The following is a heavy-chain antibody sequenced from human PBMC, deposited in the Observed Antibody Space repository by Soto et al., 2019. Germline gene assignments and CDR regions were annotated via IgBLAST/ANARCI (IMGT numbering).Heavy chain of an antibody. V-gene: IGHV4-59*12. Sequence: PSETLSLTCTVSGGSIISYYWSWIRQPPGKGLEWIGYIYYSGSTNYNPSLKSRVTISVDTSKNQFSLKLSSVTAADTAVYYCARGKRWLPLDYWGQGTLVTVPQ. CDR1: GGSIISYY. J-gene: IGHJ4*02. CDR3: ARGKRWLPLDY. CDR2: IYYSGST. D-gene: IGHD5-12*01.